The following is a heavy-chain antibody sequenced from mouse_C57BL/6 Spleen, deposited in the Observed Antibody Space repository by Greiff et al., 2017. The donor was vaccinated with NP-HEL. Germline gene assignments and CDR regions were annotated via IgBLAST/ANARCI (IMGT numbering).Heavy chain of an antibody. V-gene: IGHV1-63*01. CDR2: IYPGGGYT. CDR1: GYTFTNYW. D-gene: IGHD2-2*01. Sequence: QVQVQQSGAELVRPGTSVKMSCKASGYTFTNYWIGWAKQRPGHGLEWIGDIYPGGGYTNYNEKFKGKATLTADKSSSTAYMQFSSLTSEDSAIYYCARGGYPYAMDYWGQGTSDTVSS. CDR3: ARGGYPYAMDY. J-gene: IGHJ4*01.